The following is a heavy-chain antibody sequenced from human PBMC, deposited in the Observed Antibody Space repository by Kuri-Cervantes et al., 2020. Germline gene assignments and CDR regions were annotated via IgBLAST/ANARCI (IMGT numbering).Heavy chain of an antibody. CDR3: ATDSLFLRAEQQLVGLLVD. CDR1: GGTFSSYA. Sequence: SVKVSCKASGGTFSSYAISWVRQAPGQGLEWMGGIIPIFGTANYAQKFQGRVTMTEDTSTDTAYMELSSLRSEDTAVYYCATDSLFLRAEQQLVGLLVDWGQGTLVTVSS. J-gene: IGHJ4*02. CDR2: IIPIFGTA. V-gene: IGHV1-69*06. D-gene: IGHD6-13*01.